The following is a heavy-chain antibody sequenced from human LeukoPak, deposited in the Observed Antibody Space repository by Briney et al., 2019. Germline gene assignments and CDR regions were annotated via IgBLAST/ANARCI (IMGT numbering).Heavy chain of an antibody. J-gene: IGHJ4*02. D-gene: IGHD6-6*01. CDR1: GGSISSYY. CDR3: ARLRSIAAAVYYFDY. V-gene: IGHV4-4*07. Sequence: SETLSLTCTVSGGSISSYYWSWIRQPAGKGLEWIGRIYTSGSTNYNPSLKSRVTISVDKSKNQFSLKLSPVTAADTAVYYCARLRSIAAAVYYFDYWGQGTLVTVSS. CDR2: IYTSGST.